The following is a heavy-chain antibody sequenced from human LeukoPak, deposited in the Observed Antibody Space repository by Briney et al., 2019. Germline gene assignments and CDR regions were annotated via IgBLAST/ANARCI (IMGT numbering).Heavy chain of an antibody. J-gene: IGHJ4*02. D-gene: IGHD3-9*01. CDR1: GASISSYY. CDR2: IYTSGST. Sequence: SETLSLTCTVSGASISSYYWSWIRQPAGKGLEWIGRIYTSGSTNYNPSLKSRVTMSVDTSKNQFSLKLSSVTAADTAVYYCAREDRYFDWIRDWGQGTLVTVSS. V-gene: IGHV4-4*07. CDR3: AREDRYFDWIRD.